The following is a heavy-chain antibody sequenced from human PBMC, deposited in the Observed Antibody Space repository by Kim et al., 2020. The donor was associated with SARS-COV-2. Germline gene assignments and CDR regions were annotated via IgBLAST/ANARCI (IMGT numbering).Heavy chain of an antibody. Sequence: GGSLRLSWAASGFAFSEYDMTWIRQAPGKGLEWVSYISGSTTYSRYADSVKGRFTISRDNARNSLYLQMDSLTVDDTAVYYCGRAPTGTVDFWGQGTLVTVSS. CDR2: ISGSTTYS. CDR3: GRAPTGTVDF. V-gene: IGHV3-11*05. J-gene: IGHJ4*02. CDR1: GFAFSEYD. D-gene: IGHD1-1*01.